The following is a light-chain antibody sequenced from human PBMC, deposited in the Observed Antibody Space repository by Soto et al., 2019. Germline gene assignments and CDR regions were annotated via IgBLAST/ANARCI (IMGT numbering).Light chain of an antibody. CDR3: QQASSFTLT. CDR1: QGISSW. CDR2: AAS. V-gene: IGKV1-12*01. J-gene: IGKJ5*01. Sequence: DLQTTQSPSFVSASVGVRITITCRASQGISSWLAWYQQKPGKAPKXXIYAASSLQSGVPSRFSGSASGTYGTITISSLQKEDGSTYYCQQASSFTLTFGQGTRLEIK.